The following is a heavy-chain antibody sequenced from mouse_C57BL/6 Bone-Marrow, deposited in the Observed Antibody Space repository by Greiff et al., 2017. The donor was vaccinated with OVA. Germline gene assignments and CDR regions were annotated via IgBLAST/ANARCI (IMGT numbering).Heavy chain of an antibody. V-gene: IGHV1-64*01. CDR2: IHPNSGST. CDR1: GYTFTSYW. J-gene: IGHJ1*03. D-gene: IGHD1-1*01. CDR3: AGGYYGSSPYWYFDV. Sequence: QVQLQQPGAELVKPGASVKLSCKASGYTFTSYWMHWVKQRPGQGLEWIGMIHPNSGSTNYNEKFKSKATLTVDKSSSTAYMQLSSLTSEDSAVYYGAGGYYGSSPYWYFDVWGTGTTVTVSS.